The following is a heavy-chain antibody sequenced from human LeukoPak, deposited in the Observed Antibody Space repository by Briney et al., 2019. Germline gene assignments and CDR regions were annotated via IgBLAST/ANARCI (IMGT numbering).Heavy chain of an antibody. CDR2: INLGDSDT. J-gene: IGHJ4*02. CDR1: GYSFSSYW. Sequence: GESLKISCKGSGYSFSSYWIGWVRQMPGEGLEWMGIINLGDSDTRYSPSFQGQVTISADKSINTAYLQWSSLKASDTAMYYCARDWNYAYWGQGTLVTVSS. D-gene: IGHD1-7*01. V-gene: IGHV5-51*01. CDR3: ARDWNYAY.